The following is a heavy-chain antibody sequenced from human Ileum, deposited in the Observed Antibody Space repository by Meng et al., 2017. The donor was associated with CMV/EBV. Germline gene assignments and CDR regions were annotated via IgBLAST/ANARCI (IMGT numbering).Heavy chain of an antibody. J-gene: IGHJ6*02. CDR1: GGTFSSYA. D-gene: IGHD1-26*01. CDR2: IIPILGIA. V-gene: IGHV1-69*10. Sequence: SVKVSCKASGGTFSSYAISWVRQAPGQGLEWMGGIIPILGIANYAQKFQGRVTITADKSTSTAYMELSSLRSEDTAVYYCARLTAGATGADYYYGMDVWGQGTTVTVSS. CDR3: ARLTAGATGADYYYGMDV.